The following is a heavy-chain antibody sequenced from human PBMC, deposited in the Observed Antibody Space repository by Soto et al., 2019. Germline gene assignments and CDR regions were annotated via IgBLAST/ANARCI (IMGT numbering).Heavy chain of an antibody. CDR2: INHSGST. V-gene: IGHV4-61*01. Sequence: ASETLSLTCTVSGGSVSSGSYYWSWIRQPPGKGLEWIGEINHSGSTNYNPSLKSRVTISVDTSKNQFSLKLSSVTAADTAVYYCATAPGAPFDYWGQGTLVTVSS. J-gene: IGHJ4*02. CDR1: GGSVSSGSYY. CDR3: ATAPGAPFDY.